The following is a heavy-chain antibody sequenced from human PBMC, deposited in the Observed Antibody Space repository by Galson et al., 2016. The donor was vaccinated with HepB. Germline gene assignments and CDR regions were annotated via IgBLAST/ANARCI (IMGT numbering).Heavy chain of an antibody. V-gene: IGHV3-23*01. CDR3: ASPHYDSTNYYVREWFDP. J-gene: IGHJ5*02. CDR2: ITGSGGGT. CDR1: GLTFSSHA. D-gene: IGHD3-10*02. Sequence: SLRLSCAASGLTFSSHAMSWVRQAPGKGLEWVSTITGSGGGTYYADSVKGRFTISRDNSKSTLYLQMYTLRAEDTAIYYCASPHYDSTNYYVREWFDPWGQGTLVTVSS.